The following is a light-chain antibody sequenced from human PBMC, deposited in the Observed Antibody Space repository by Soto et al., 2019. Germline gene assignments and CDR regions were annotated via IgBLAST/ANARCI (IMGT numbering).Light chain of an antibody. CDR2: EIT. CDR1: SNDLGGFFY. CDR3: SSYSGNNIV. Sequence: QSVLTQPPSASGSPGQAVTISCSGTSNDLGGFFYVSWYQQHPGKAPKLIIFEITKRPAGVPDRFSGSKSGNSAFLTVSGLQPDDEADYYCSSYSGNNIVFGGGTKVTVL. V-gene: IGLV2-8*01. J-gene: IGLJ2*01.